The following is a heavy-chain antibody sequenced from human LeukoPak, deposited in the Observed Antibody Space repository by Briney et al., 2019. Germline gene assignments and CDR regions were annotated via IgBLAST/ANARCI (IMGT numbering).Heavy chain of an antibody. D-gene: IGHD3-10*01. CDR2: VRGNGDST. J-gene: IGHJ4*02. Sequence: PGGSLRLSCAASGFTFSSYAMSWVRQAPGKGLEWVAVVRGNGDSTHYADSVKGRFTISRDNSKNTLYLQMNSLRDEDTAVYYCAKGFFGSGSFPHNFDYWGQGTLVTVSS. CDR3: AKGFFGSGSFPHNFDY. V-gene: IGHV3-23*01. CDR1: GFTFSSYA.